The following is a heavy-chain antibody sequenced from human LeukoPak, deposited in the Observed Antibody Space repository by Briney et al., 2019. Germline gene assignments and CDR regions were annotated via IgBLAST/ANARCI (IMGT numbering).Heavy chain of an antibody. CDR2: ISYDGSNK. CDR1: GFTFSNYA. Sequence: GGSLRLSCAASGFTFSNYALHWVRQAPGKGLEWVAVISYDGSNKYYADSVKGRFTISRDNSKNTLYLQMNSLRAEDTAVYYCAKDRESAYFDYWGQGTLVTVSS. D-gene: IGHD3-10*01. J-gene: IGHJ4*02. CDR3: AKDRESAYFDY. V-gene: IGHV3-30*04.